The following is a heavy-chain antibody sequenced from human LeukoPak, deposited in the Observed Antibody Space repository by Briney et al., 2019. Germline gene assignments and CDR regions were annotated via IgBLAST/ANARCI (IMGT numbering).Heavy chain of an antibody. J-gene: IGHJ4*02. CDR2: ISSSSSTI. CDR1: GFTFSSYS. CDR3: ARGVQIQLWPHYFDY. D-gene: IGHD5-18*01. Sequence: PGGSLRLSCAASGFTFSSYSMNWVRQAPGKGLEWVSYISSSSSTIYYADSVKGRFTISRDNAKNSLYLQMNSLRAEDTAVYYCARGVQIQLWPHYFDYWGQGTLVTVSS. V-gene: IGHV3-48*01.